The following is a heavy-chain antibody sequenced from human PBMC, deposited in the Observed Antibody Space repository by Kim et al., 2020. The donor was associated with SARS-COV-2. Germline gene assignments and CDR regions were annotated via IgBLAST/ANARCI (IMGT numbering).Heavy chain of an antibody. CDR3: ARAAYYDSSGDAFDI. CDR2: ISSSSSYT. J-gene: IGHJ3*02. D-gene: IGHD3-22*01. CDR1: GFTFSDYY. Sequence: GGSLRLSCAASGFTFSDYYMSWIRQAPGKGLEWVSYISSSSSYTNYADSVKGRFTISRDNAKNSLYLQMNSLRAEDTAVYYCARAAYYDSSGDAFDIWGQGTMVTVSS. V-gene: IGHV3-11*05.